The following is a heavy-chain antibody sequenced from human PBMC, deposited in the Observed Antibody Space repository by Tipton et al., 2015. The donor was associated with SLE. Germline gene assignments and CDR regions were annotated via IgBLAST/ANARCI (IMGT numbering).Heavy chain of an antibody. Sequence: SLRLSCAASGFTVSSNYMSWVRQAPGKGLEWVSVIYSGGSTYYADSVKGRFTISRDNAKNSLYLQMNSLRAEDTAVYYCASPNGGTTHDAFDFWGQGTMVTVSS. CDR3: ASPNGGTTHDAFDF. D-gene: IGHD2-15*01. V-gene: IGHV3-53*01. CDR2: IYSGGST. J-gene: IGHJ3*01. CDR1: GFTVSSNY.